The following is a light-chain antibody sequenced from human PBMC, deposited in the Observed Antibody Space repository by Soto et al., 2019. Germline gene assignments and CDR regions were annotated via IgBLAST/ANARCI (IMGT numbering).Light chain of an antibody. Sequence: QSALTQPASVSGSPEQSITISCTGTSSDVGGYNYVSWYQQHPGKAPKLMIYDVSNRPSGVSNRFSGSKSGNTASLTISGLQAEDEADYYCSSYTCSSTLVVFGGGTQLTVL. CDR2: DVS. J-gene: IGLJ2*01. CDR1: SSDVGGYNY. V-gene: IGLV2-14*01. CDR3: SSYTCSSTLVV.